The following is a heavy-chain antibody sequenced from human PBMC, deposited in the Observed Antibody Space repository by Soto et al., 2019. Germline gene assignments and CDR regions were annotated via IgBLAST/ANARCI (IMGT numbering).Heavy chain of an antibody. CDR3: GKERRGSGWSVCNF. J-gene: IGHJ4*02. V-gene: IGHV3-23*01. CDR2: ISGSGDSA. Sequence: LRLSCTASGFPFSHYAMNWVRQGPGTRLEWVADISGSGDSARYADSVRGRFTISRDNSRDTLYLQMNSLRVDDTAVYYCGKERRGSGWSVCNFWGQGALVTVSS. D-gene: IGHD6-19*01. CDR1: GFPFSHYA.